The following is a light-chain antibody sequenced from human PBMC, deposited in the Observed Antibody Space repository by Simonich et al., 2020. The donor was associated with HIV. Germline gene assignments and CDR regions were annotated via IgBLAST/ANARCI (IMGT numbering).Light chain of an antibody. CDR1: QSISSW. V-gene: IGKV1-5*01. Sequence: DIQMTQSSSILSASVGDRVTITCRASQSISSWLAWYQQKPGKAPKLLIYAASSLQSGVPSRFSGSGSGTDFTLTISSMQSEDFAVYYCQQYNNWPPTWTFGQGTKVEIK. CDR3: QQYNNWPPTWT. CDR2: AAS. J-gene: IGKJ1*01.